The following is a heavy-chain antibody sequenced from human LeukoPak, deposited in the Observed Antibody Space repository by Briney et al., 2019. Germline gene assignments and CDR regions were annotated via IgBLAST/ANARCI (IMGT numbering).Heavy chain of an antibody. CDR3: ARASDYYDSSGYYTFFDY. CDR2: IGTAGDT. J-gene: IGHJ4*02. V-gene: IGHV3-13*01. CDR1: GFTVSSYD. Sequence: PGGSLRLSCAASGFTVSSYDIHWVRQATGKGLEWVSAIGTAGDTYYQGSVKGRFTISRENAKNSLYLQMNSLRAGDTAVYYCARASDYYDSSGYYTFFDYWGQGTLVTVSS. D-gene: IGHD3-22*01.